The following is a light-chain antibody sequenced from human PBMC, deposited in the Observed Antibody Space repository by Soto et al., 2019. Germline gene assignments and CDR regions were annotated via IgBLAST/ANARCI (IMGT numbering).Light chain of an antibody. Sequence: ENVLTQSPGTLSLSPGERATVSCRASQSITGSYLAWYQQTPGQAPRLLIYGASSRATGVPDRFSGSGPGTDFTLTISRLEPEDFAVYYCQQYYSIPLTFGGGTKVDIK. V-gene: IGKV3-20*01. CDR1: QSITGSY. J-gene: IGKJ4*01. CDR2: GAS. CDR3: QQYYSIPLT.